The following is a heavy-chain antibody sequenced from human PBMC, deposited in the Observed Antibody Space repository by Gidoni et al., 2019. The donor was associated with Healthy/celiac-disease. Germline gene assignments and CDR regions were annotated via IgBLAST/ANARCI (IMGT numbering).Heavy chain of an antibody. Sequence: QVQLQQWGAGLLKPSETLSLTCAVYGGSFSGYYWSWIRQPPGKGLEWIGEINHSGSTNYNPSLKSRVTISVDTSKNQFSLKLSSVTAADTAVYYCARGRGDYVWGSYRYVYFDYWGQGTLVTVSS. CDR3: ARGRGDYVWGSYRYVYFDY. CDR1: GGSFSGYY. V-gene: IGHV4-34*01. J-gene: IGHJ4*02. CDR2: INHSGST. D-gene: IGHD3-16*02.